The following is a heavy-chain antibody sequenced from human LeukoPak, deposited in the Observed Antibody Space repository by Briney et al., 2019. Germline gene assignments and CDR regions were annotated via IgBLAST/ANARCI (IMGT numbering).Heavy chain of an antibody. J-gene: IGHJ4*02. CDR3: ARRGDSSGWYVDY. CDR2: ISSSSSYI. CDR1: VFTFSSYS. Sequence: GGSLRLSCAASVFTFSSYSMNWVRQAPGKGLEWVSSISSSSSYIYYADSVKGRFTISRDNAKNSLYLQMNSLRAEDTAVYYCARRGDSSGWYVDYWGQGTLVTVSS. D-gene: IGHD6-19*01. V-gene: IGHV3-21*01.